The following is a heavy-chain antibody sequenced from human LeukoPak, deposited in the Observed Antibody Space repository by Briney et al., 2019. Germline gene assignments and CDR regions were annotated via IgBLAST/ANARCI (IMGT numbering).Heavy chain of an antibody. V-gene: IGHV3-66*01. CDR1: GFTVSSNY. CDR2: MYSGGST. J-gene: IGHJ4*02. D-gene: IGHD6-19*01. Sequence: AGGSLRLSCAASGFTVSSNYMSWVRQAPGKGLEWVSGMYSGGSTYYADSVKGRFTISRDNSKNTLYLQMNSLRAEDTAVYYCARGSSGWYYFDYWGQGTLVTVSS. CDR3: ARGSSGWYYFDY.